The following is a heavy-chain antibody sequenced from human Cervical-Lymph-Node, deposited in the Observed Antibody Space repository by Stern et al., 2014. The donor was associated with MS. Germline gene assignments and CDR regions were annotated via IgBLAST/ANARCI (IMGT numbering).Heavy chain of an antibody. CDR3: AKDKLQVNPHNWFDP. CDR1: GYIFSSYY. J-gene: IGHJ5*02. D-gene: IGHD4-11*01. V-gene: IGHV1-46*01. Sequence: QVQLVQSGAEVKKPGASVRLSCKASGYIFSSYYVHWVRQAPGQGLEWMGMINPTGGSTSYAQKFQGRVTMTKDTSPKTVYMELSSLRTEGTAVYYCAKDKLQVNPHNWFDPWGQGTLVTVSS. CDR2: INPTGGST.